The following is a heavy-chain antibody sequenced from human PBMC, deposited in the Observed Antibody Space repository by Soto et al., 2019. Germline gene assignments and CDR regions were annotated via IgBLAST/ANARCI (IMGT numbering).Heavy chain of an antibody. CDR2: IYYSGST. CDR1: GGSISSYY. J-gene: IGHJ5*02. CDR3: ARDRWFDP. Sequence: TLSLTCTVSGGSISSYYWSWIRQPPGKGLEWIGYIYYSGSTNYNPSLKSRVTISVDTSKNQFSLKLSSVTAADTAVYYCARDRWFDPWGQGTLVTVSS. V-gene: IGHV4-59*01.